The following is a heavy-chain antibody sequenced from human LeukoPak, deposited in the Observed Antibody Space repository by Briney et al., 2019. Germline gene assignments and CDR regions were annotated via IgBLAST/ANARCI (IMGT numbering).Heavy chain of an antibody. CDR2: IIPIFGTA. CDR3: ARDRFDDSSGYYYHYDFYMDV. CDR1: GGTFSSYA. V-gene: IGHV1-69*06. Sequence: SVKVSCKASGGTFSSYAISWVRQAPGQGLEWMGGIIPIFGTANYAQKFQGRVTITADKSTSTAYMELSSLRSEDTAVYYCARDRFDDSSGYYYHYDFYMDVWGKGTTVSVSS. J-gene: IGHJ6*03. D-gene: IGHD3-22*01.